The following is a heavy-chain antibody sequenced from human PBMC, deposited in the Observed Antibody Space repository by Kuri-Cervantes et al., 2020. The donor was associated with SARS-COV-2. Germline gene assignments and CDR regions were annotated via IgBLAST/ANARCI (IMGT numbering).Heavy chain of an antibody. V-gene: IGHV1-69*06. CDR1: RGTLRSYV. D-gene: IGHD3-22*01. J-gene: IGHJ4*02. CDR2: FIPVFGTT. CDR3: ARGYYYHSSGASYFDY. Sequence: SVKVSCKTTRGTLRSYVVSWIRQAPGQGLEWLGGFIPVFGTTNCAQKFQGRVTIIADTSTNTAYMELSSLNSEDTAIYFCARGYYYHSSGASYFDYWGQGTLVTVSS.